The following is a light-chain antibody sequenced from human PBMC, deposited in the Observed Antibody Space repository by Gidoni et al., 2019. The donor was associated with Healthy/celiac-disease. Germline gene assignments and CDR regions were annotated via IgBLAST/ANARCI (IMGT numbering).Light chain of an antibody. CDR1: SSDVGGYNY. CDR2: DVS. Sequence: LTQPASVSGSPGQSITISCTGTSSDVGGYNYVSWYQQHPGKAPKLMIYDVSNRPSGVSNRFSGSKSGNTASLTISGLQAEDEADYYCSSYTSSSTAVFGGGTQLTVL. V-gene: IGLV2-14*03. CDR3: SSYTSSSTAV. J-gene: IGLJ7*01.